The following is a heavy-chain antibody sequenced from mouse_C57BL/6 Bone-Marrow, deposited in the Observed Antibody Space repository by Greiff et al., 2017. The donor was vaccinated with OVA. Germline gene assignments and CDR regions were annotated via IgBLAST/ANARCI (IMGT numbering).Heavy chain of an antibody. V-gene: IGHV1-26*01. CDR1: GYTFTDYY. CDR2: INPNNGGT. Sequence: VQLQQSGPELVKPGASVKISCKASGYTFTDYYMNWVKQSHGKSLEWIGDINPNNGGTSYNQKFKGKATLTVDKSSSTAYMELRSLTSEDSAVYYCAREAGFYFDDWGQGTTLTVSS. D-gene: IGHD4-1*01. J-gene: IGHJ2*01. CDR3: AREAGFYFDD.